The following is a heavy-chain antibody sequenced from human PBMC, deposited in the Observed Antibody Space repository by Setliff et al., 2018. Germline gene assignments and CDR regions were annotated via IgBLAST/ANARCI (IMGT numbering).Heavy chain of an antibody. CDR2: IYYSGST. D-gene: IGHD6-19*01. J-gene: IGHJ6*02. Sequence: SETLSLTCTVSGGSISSSSYYWGWIRQPPGKGLEWIGSIYYSGSTYYNPSLKSRVTISVDTSKNQFSLKLSSVTAADTAVYYCARHRSGWYGYYYGMDVWGQGTTVTVSS. CDR1: GGSISSSSYY. CDR3: ARHRSGWYGYYYGMDV. V-gene: IGHV4-39*01.